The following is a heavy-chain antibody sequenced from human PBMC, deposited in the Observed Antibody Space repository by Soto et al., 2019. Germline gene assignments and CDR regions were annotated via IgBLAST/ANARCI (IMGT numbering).Heavy chain of an antibody. D-gene: IGHD1-1*01. V-gene: IGHV1-69*13. J-gene: IGHJ6*02. CDR3: ATGSFTSTGGRIGYHYNAMDV. CDR2: IIPIFGPA. Sequence: SVKVSCKSSGGTFSSHSINWLRQSPGQGLEWMGGIIPIFGPANFAKKFQGRVTITADESTTTAYMELSSLTSEDTAVYYCATGSFTSTGGRIGYHYNAMDVWGQGTTVTVSS. CDR1: GGTFSSHS.